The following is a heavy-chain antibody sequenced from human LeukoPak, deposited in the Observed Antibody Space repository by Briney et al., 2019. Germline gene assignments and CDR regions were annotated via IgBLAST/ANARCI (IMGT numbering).Heavy chain of an antibody. D-gene: IGHD1-7*01. CDR3: ARLLTGTRFDY. J-gene: IGHJ4*02. Sequence: GESLQISCKGSGSSFTNYWIGWVRQLPGKGLEWMGIIYPVDSDARYSPSFQGQVTISADKSISTAYLQWSSLKASDTAMYYCARLLTGTRFDYWGQGTLVTVSS. CDR1: GSSFTNYW. CDR2: IYPVDSDA. V-gene: IGHV5-51*01.